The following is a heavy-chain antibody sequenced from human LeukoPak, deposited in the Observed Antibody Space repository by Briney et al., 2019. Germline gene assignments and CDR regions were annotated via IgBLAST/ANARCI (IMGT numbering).Heavy chain of an antibody. V-gene: IGHV3-43*01. CDR1: GFTFDDYT. D-gene: IGHD5-18*01. Sequence: GGSLRLSCAASGFTFDDYTMHWVRQAPGKGLEWVSLISWDGGSTYYADSVKGRFTISRDNSKNSLYLQMNSLRTEDTALYYCAKGVKTYSYGPRGGDYYYYMDVWGKGTTVTVSS. CDR3: AKGVKTYSYGPRGGDYYYYMDV. J-gene: IGHJ6*03. CDR2: ISWDGGST.